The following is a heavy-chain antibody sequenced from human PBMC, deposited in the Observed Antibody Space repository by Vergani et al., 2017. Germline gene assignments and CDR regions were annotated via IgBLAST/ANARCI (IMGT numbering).Heavy chain of an antibody. Sequence: EVQLVQSGAEVKKPGESLRISCKGSGYSFTSYWISWVRQMPGKGLECMGRIDPSDSYTNYSRSFQGHVTISADKSISTAYLQWSILKASDTAMYYCGRQVAVAGKWWGPCCSYGMNVWGQGTTVTVSS. CDR2: IDPSDSYT. CDR1: GYSFTSYW. D-gene: IGHD6-19*01. J-gene: IGHJ6*02. CDR3: GRQVAVAGKWWGPCCSYGMNV. V-gene: IGHV5-10-1*01.